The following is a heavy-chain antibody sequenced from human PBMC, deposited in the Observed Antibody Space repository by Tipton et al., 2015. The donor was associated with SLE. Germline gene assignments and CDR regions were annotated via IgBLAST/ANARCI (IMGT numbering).Heavy chain of an antibody. V-gene: IGHV4-59*01. Sequence: TLSLTCTVSISSYYYGWVRQPPGKGLEWIGCVYYSGVTYYSPSLKSRVTISVDSSKNQISLKLRSVTAADTAVYYCASHAGYEFYFDHWGQGSLVTVSS. D-gene: IGHD5-12*01. J-gene: IGHJ4*02. CDR2: VYYSGVT. CDR3: ASHAGYEFYFDH. CDR1: ISSYY.